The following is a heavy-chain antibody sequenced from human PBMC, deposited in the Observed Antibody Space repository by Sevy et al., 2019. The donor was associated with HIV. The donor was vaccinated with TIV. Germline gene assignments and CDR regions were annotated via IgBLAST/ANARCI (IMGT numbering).Heavy chain of an antibody. V-gene: IGHV4-59*01. CDR1: GGSISSYF. J-gene: IGHJ4*02. Sequence: SETLSLTCSVSGGSISSYFWAWVRQSPGKGLEWIGNIYFTGNTDYSPSLKSRFTLSLDTSKSQFSLTLNSVTAADTAIYFCARDSTTRPRVLDYWGQGTLVTVSS. CDR3: ARDSTTRPRVLDY. D-gene: IGHD1-1*01. CDR2: IYFTGNT.